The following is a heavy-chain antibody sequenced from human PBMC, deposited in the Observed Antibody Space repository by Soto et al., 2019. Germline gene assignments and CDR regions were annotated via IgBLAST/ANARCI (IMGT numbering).Heavy chain of an antibody. J-gene: IGHJ4*02. Sequence: GSLGLSCAASGFTFSSYAMSWVRQAPGTGLEWVSAISGSGGSTYYADSVKGRFTISRDNSKNTLYLQMNSLRAEDTAVYYCAKPPDTAVAGPRWGQGTLVTVSS. CDR3: AKPPDTAVAGPR. CDR1: GFTFSSYA. CDR2: ISGSGGST. V-gene: IGHV3-23*01. D-gene: IGHD6-19*01.